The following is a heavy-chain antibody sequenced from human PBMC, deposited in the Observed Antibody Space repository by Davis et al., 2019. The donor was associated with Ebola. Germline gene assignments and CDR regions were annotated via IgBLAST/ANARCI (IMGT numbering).Heavy chain of an antibody. D-gene: IGHD2-2*02. CDR2: ISAYNGNT. J-gene: IGHJ6*02. CDR1: RYTFTSYG. V-gene: IGHV1-18*01. CDR3: ARDEYCSSTSCYTFAPLRFYYYYYGMDV. Sequence: ASVKVSCKASRYTFTSYGISWVRQAPGQGLEWMGWISAYNGNTNYAQKLQGRVTMTTDTSTSTAYMELRSLRSDDTAVYYCARDEYCSSTSCYTFAPLRFYYYYYGMDVWGQGTTVTVSS.